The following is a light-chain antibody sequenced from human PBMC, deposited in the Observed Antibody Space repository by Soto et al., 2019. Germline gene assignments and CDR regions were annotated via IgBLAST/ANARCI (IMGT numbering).Light chain of an antibody. J-gene: IGLJ2*01. CDR2: DVT. CDR3: CSYAGSDTFV. Sequence: QSVLTQPRSVSGSPGQSVTISCTGTSSVVGGYNYVSWYQHHPGKAPKLMIYDVTTRPSGVPDRFSGSKSGNTASLTISGLQADDEADYYCCSYAGSDTFVFGGGTKLTVL. CDR1: SSVVGGYNY. V-gene: IGLV2-11*01.